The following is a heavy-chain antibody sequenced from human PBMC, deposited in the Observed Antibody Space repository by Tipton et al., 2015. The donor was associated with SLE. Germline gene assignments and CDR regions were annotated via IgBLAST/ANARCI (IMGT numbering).Heavy chain of an antibody. V-gene: IGHV4-59*11. CDR2: IYYSGST. Sequence: TLSLTCTVSGDSISSHYWSWIRQPPGKGLEWIGYIYYSGSTNYNPSLKSRVTISVDTSKNQFSLKLSSVTAADTAVYYCATTEGVDGDSNWFDPWGQGTLVTVSS. J-gene: IGHJ5*02. CDR1: GDSISSHY. CDR3: ATTEGVDGDSNWFDP. D-gene: IGHD4-17*01.